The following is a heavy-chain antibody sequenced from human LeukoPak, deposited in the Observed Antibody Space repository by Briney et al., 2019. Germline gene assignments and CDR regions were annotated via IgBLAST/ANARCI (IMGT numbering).Heavy chain of an antibody. CDR2: FYYGGST. V-gene: IGHV4-31*03. CDR3: ARARLTIFGVAPGDWFDP. CDR1: AGSISSGGYY. Sequence: PSETLSLTCTVSAGSISSGGYYWSWIRQHPGKGLEWIGYFYYGGSTYYNPSLKSRVSISVDTSKNQFSLKLSSVTAADTAVYYCARARLTIFGVAPGDWFDPWGQGTLVTVSS. D-gene: IGHD3-3*01. J-gene: IGHJ5*02.